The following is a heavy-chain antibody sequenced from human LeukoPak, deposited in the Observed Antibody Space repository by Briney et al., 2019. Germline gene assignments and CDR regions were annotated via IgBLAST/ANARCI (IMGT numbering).Heavy chain of an antibody. CDR3: ARDRCSSTSCYVLYFDY. V-gene: IGHV3-48*02. CDR1: GFTFSSYA. J-gene: IGHJ4*02. CDR2: ITSSSGTI. Sequence: PGGSLRLSCAASGFTFSSYAMSWVRQAPGKGLEWVSSITSSSGTIYYADSVKGRFSISIDNAKNSLYLQMNSLRDEDTAVYYCARDRCSSTSCYVLYFDYWGQGSLVTVSS. D-gene: IGHD2-2*01.